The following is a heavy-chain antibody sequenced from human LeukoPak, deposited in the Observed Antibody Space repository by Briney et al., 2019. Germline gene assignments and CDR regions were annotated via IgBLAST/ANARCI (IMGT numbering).Heavy chain of an antibody. J-gene: IGHJ4*02. CDR2: INAGNGNT. D-gene: IGHD3-3*01. CDR3: ARGITIFGVVILYYFDY. Sequence: ASVKVSCKASGYTFTSYAMHWVRQAPGQRLEWMGWINAGNGNTKYSQKFQGRVTMTRDTSTSTVYMELSSLRSEDTAVYYCARGITIFGVVILYYFDYWGQGTLVTVSS. V-gene: IGHV1-3*01. CDR1: GYTFTSYA.